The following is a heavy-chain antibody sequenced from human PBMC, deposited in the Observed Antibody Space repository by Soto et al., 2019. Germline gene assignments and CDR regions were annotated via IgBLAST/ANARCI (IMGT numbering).Heavy chain of an antibody. CDR2: IQEDGSEK. J-gene: IGHJ4*02. CDR3: ARDTYGDKCEVLDY. V-gene: IGHV3-7*01. Sequence: EVQVVESGGGLVQPGGSLRLSCAGSGFTFGRHWMTWVRQAPGKGLEWVANIQEDGSEKYYVDSVKGRFTISRDNAKNSVYLQMNCLSDEDTAFYYCARDTYGDKCEVLDYWGQGPLVSVS. D-gene: IGHD4-17*01. CDR1: GFTFGRHW.